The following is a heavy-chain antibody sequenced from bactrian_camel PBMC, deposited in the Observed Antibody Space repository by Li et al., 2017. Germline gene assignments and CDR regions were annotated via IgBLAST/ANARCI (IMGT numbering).Heavy chain of an antibody. CDR3: VRDLASLYAY. D-gene: IGHD1*01. J-gene: IGHJ4*01. CDR1: GFTFSSSW. V-gene: IGHV3S1*01. Sequence: VQLVESGGGLVQPGGSLRLSCAGSGFTFSSSWMYWVRQAAGKGLEWVSTINSGLSATSYTDSAKGRYTISRDNAKNTLSLQMNNLKPEDTAVYRCVRDLASLYAYWGQGTQVTVS. CDR2: INSGLSAT.